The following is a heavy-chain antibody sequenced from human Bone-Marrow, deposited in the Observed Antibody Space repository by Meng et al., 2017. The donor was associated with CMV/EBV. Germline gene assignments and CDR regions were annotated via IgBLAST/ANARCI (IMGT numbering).Heavy chain of an antibody. CDR2: MNPNSGNT. J-gene: IGHJ6*02. V-gene: IGHV1-8*01. CDR1: GYTFTSYD. D-gene: IGHD3-3*01. CDR3: ARDVVRITIFGVVKSYGMDV. Sequence: ASVKVSCKASGYTFTSYDINWVRQATGQGLEWMGLMNPNSGNTGYAQKFQGRVTMARNNSISTAYMELSSLRSEDTAVYYCARDVVRITIFGVVKSYGMDVWGQGTTVTVSS.